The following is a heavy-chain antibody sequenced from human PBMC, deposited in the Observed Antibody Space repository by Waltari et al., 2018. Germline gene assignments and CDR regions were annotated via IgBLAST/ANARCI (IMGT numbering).Heavy chain of an antibody. CDR1: GGSFSGYY. CDR3: ARGGGDSGYDWGNYFDY. D-gene: IGHD5-12*01. Sequence: QVQLQQWGAGLLKPSETLSLTCAVYGGSFSGYYWSWIRQPPGKGLEWIGEINHSGSTNYNPSLKSRVTISVDTSKNQFSLKLSSVTAADTAVYYCARGGGDSGYDWGNYFDYWGQGTLVTVSS. J-gene: IGHJ4*02. V-gene: IGHV4-34*01. CDR2: INHSGST.